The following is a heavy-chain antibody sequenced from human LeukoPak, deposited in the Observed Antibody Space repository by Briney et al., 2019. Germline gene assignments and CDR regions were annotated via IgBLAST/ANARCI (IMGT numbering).Heavy chain of an antibody. V-gene: IGHV4-39*07. D-gene: IGHD2-2*01. Sequence: SETLSLTCTVSGGSISSSSYYWGWIRQPPGKGLEWIGSIYYSGSTYYNPSLKSRVTISVDASKNQFSLKLSSVTAADTAVYYCASTICISTSCYPGVVDYWGQGTLVTVSS. CDR2: IYYSGST. CDR1: GGSISSSSYY. CDR3: ASTICISTSCYPGVVDY. J-gene: IGHJ4*02.